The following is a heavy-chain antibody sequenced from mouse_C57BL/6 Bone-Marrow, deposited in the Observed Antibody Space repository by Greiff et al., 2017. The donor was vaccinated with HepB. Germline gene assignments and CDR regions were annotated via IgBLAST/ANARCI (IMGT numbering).Heavy chain of an antibody. CDR2: IYPRSGNN. CDR1: GYTFTSYG. V-gene: IGHV1-81*01. Sequence: QVQLQQSGAELARPGASVKLSCKASGYTFTSYGISWVKQRTGQGLEWIGEIYPRSGNNYYNEKFKGKATLTADKSSSTAYMELRSLTSEDSAVYFCARQLRLRKAMDYWGQGTSVTVSS. D-gene: IGHD3-2*02. CDR3: ARQLRLRKAMDY. J-gene: IGHJ4*01.